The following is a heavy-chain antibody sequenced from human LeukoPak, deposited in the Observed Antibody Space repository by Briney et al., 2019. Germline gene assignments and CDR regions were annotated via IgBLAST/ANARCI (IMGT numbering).Heavy chain of an antibody. Sequence: ASVKVSCKASGYTFTSYYMHWVRQAPGQGREWMGIINPSGGSTSYAQKFQGRVTMTRDMSTSTVYMELSSLRSEDTAVYYCARVNNWNDARFDPWGQGTLVTVSS. CDR1: GYTFTSYY. D-gene: IGHD1-1*01. V-gene: IGHV1-46*01. J-gene: IGHJ5*02. CDR2: INPSGGST. CDR3: ARVNNWNDARFDP.